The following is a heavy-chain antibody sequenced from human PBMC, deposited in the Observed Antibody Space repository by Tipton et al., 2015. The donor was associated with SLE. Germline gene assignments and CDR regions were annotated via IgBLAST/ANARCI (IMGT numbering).Heavy chain of an antibody. Sequence: SLRLSCAASGFTFDDYAMHWVRQAPGKGLEWVSGISWNSGSIYYADSVKGRFTISRDNAKNSLYLQMNSLRAEDTAVYYCARPGRQWLENAFDIWGQGTMVTVSS. J-gene: IGHJ3*02. CDR1: GFTFDDYA. D-gene: IGHD6-19*01. CDR2: ISWNSGSI. V-gene: IGHV3-9*01. CDR3: ARPGRQWLENAFDI.